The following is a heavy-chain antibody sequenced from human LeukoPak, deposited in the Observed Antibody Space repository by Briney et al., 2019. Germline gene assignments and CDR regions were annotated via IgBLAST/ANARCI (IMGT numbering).Heavy chain of an antibody. J-gene: IGHJ6*02. CDR3: ARDRLYDFWSGYYLNDMDV. CDR2: IKQDGSEK. V-gene: IGHV3-7*01. CDR1: GFTFSSYW. D-gene: IGHD3-3*01. Sequence: GGSLRLSCAASGFTFSSYWMSWVRQAPGKGLEWVANIKQDGSEKYYVDSVKGRFTISRDNAKNSLYLQMNSLRAEDTAVYYCARDRLYDFWSGYYLNDMDVWGQGTTVTVSS.